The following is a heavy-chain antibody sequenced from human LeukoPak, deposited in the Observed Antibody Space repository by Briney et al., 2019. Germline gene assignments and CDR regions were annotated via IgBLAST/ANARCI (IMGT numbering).Heavy chain of an antibody. V-gene: IGHV3-7*01. CDR1: GFTFSSYW. Sequence: PGGSLRLSCAASGFTFSSYWMSWVRQAPGKGLEWVANIKQDGSEKYYVDSVKGRFTISRDNAKNSLYLQMNSLRAEDTAVYYCARSYYGSGTSYGMDVWGQGTTVTVSS. J-gene: IGHJ6*02. D-gene: IGHD3-10*01. CDR2: IKQDGSEK. CDR3: ARSYYGSGTSYGMDV.